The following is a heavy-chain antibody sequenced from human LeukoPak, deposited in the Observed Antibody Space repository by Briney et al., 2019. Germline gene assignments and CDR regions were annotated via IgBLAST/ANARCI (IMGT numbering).Heavy chain of an antibody. CDR1: GGSISSGGYY. Sequence: PSETLSLTCTVSGGSISSGGYYWSWIRQPPGKGLEWIGYIYHSGSTYYNPSLKSRVTISVDRSKNQFSLKLSSVTAADTAVYYCARGALYWAAAGTFDYWGQGTLVTVSS. J-gene: IGHJ4*02. CDR3: ARGALYWAAAGTFDY. CDR2: IYHSGST. D-gene: IGHD6-13*01. V-gene: IGHV4-30-2*01.